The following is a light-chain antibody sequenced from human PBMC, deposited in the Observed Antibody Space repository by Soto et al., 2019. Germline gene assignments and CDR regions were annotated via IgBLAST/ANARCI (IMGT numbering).Light chain of an antibody. J-gene: IGKJ4*01. V-gene: IGKV3-11*01. CDR1: QDIGTY. CDR2: DAS. CDR3: QQRGNWPLT. Sequence: ETVLTQSPATLSLSPGERATLSCRASQDIGTYLIWYQKTPGQAPRLLIHDASSRAPGIPSRFSGSGSGTDFTLTISSLEPEDFAVYYCQQRGNWPLTFGGGTKVEI.